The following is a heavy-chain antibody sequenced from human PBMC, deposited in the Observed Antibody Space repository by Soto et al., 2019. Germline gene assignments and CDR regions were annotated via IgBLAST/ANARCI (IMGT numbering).Heavy chain of an antibody. V-gene: IGHV4-59*01. J-gene: IGHJ6*01. CDR1: ISSYY. CDR2: IHHSGST. Sequence: ISSYYGCRILQPQEKGLEWIGYIHHSGSTNYNPSLKSRVTISVDTSKNQFSLKLSSVTAADTAVYYCARDLGVFFFINGAASYY. CDR3: ARDLGVFFFINGAASYY. D-gene: IGHD2-8*01.